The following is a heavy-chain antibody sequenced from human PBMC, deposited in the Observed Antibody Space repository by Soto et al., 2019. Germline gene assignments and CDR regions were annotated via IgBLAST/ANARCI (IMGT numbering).Heavy chain of an antibody. J-gene: IGHJ4*02. V-gene: IGHV3-7*01. Sequence: EVQLVESGGGLVQPGGSLRLSCTVSGFTFSRYYMNWVRQAPGKGLEWVATIKEDGSEKFYVDSVKGRFTISRDNAKNSLFLQMNSLRVEDTAIYYCARDMEDNSDYGDFWGQGTLVTVSS. D-gene: IGHD4-4*01. CDR2: IKEDGSEK. CDR3: ARDMEDNSDYGDF. CDR1: GFTFSRYY.